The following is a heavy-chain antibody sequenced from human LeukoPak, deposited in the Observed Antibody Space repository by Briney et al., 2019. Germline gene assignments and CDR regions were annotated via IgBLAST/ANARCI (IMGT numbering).Heavy chain of an antibody. CDR3: ARGTDTWGYYYDSSGGDY. Sequence: GASVKVSCKASGGTFSSYAISWARQAPGQGLEWMGGIIPIFGTANYAQKFQGRVTITTDESTSTAYMELSSLRSEDTAVYYCARGTDTWGYYYDSSGGDYWGQGTLVTVSS. CDR2: IIPIFGTA. D-gene: IGHD3-22*01. V-gene: IGHV1-69*05. J-gene: IGHJ4*02. CDR1: GGTFSSYA.